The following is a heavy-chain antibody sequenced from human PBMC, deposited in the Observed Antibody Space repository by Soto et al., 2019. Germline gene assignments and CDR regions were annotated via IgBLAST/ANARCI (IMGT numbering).Heavy chain of an antibody. CDR1: GGSISSYY. D-gene: IGHD4-17*01. J-gene: IGHJ6*02. CDR3: ARDRRMRVLRYYYYGKDV. Sequence: ETLSLTCTVSGGSISSYYWSWIRQPPGKGLEWIGYIYYSGSTNYNPSLKSRVTISVDTSKNQFSLKLSSVSAADTAVYYCARDRRMRVLRYYYYGKDVWGQGTADAVSS. V-gene: IGHV4-59*01. CDR2: IYYSGST.